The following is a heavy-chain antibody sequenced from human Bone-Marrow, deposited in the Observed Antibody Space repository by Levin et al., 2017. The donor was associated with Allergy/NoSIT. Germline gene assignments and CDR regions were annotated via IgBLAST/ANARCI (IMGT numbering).Heavy chain of an antibody. CDR1: GASITSGDHY. V-gene: IGHV4-30-4*01. D-gene: IGHD3-10*01. Sequence: SETLSLTCSVSGASITSGDHYWSWIRQSPGKGLEWIGYIYYSGSTYYNPSLMTRITISLDPSKNHFSLKLRSVTVADTAVYYCASLSYYYGAGTHPDEDYWGQGALVIVPS. CDR3: ASLSYYYGAGTHPDEDY. CDR2: IYYSGST. J-gene: IGHJ4*02.